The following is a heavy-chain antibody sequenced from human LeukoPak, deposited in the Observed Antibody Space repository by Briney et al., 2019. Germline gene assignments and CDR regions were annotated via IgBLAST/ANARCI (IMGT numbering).Heavy chain of an antibody. CDR2: IYYSGST. V-gene: IGHV4-30-4*01. J-gene: IGHJ4*02. CDR1: GGSIGSGDYY. CDR3: ARQLVVAATVDY. D-gene: IGHD2-15*01. Sequence: PSQTLSLTCTVSGGSIGSGDYYWSWIRQPPGKGLEWIGYIYYSGSTYYNPSLKSRVTISVDTSKNQFSLKLSSVTAADTAVYYCARQLVVAATVDYWGQGTLVTVSS.